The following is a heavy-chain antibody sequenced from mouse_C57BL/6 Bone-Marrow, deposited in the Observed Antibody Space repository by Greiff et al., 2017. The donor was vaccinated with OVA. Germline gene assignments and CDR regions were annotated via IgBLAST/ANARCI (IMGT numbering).Heavy chain of an antibody. CDR1: GFTFSSYG. Sequence: EVKLVESGGDLVKPGGSLKLSCAASGFTFSSYGMSWVRQTPDKRLEWVATISSGGSYTYYPDSVKGRFTISRDNAKNTLYLQMSSLKSEDTAMYYCARPNPDGFAYWGQGTLVTVSA. V-gene: IGHV5-6*01. J-gene: IGHJ3*01. D-gene: IGHD4-1*01. CDR3: ARPNPDGFAY. CDR2: ISSGGSYT.